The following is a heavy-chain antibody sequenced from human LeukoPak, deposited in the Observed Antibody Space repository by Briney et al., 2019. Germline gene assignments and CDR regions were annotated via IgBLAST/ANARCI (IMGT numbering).Heavy chain of an antibody. D-gene: IGHD3-16*01. J-gene: IGHJ6*03. CDR2: INHSGST. Sequence: SETLSLTCAVYGGSFSGYYWSWIRQPPGKGLEWIGEINHSGSTNYNPSLKSRVTISVDTSKNQFSLKLSSVTAADTAVYYCAREYGGYYYYMDVWGKGTTVTVSS. V-gene: IGHV4-34*01. CDR1: GGSFSGYY. CDR3: AREYGGYYYYMDV.